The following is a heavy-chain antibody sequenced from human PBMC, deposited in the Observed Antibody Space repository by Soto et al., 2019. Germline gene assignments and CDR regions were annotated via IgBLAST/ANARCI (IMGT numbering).Heavy chain of an antibody. CDR1: GYSFTSYW. V-gene: IGHV5-51*01. D-gene: IGHD1-1*01. Sequence: GESLKISCKGSGYSFTSYWIGWGRQMPGKGLEGMGIIYPGDSDTRYSPSFKGQDTSSANKSIRNAFLQWSSLKASDAAVYYFARSQRTELEDAFDIWGQGTMVTVSS. J-gene: IGHJ3*02. CDR3: ARSQRTELEDAFDI. CDR2: IYPGDSDT.